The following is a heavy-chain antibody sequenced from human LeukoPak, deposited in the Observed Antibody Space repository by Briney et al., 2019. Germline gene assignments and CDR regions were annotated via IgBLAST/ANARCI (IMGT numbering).Heavy chain of an antibody. J-gene: IGHJ4*02. CDR3: ARDNQDILTGFDY. D-gene: IGHD3-9*01. CDR2: IYYSGST. CDR1: GGSISSGDYY. Sequence: SETLSLTCTVSGGSISSGDYYWSWIRQPPGKGLEWIGYIYYSGSTYYNSSLKSRVTISVDTSKNQFSLKLSSVTAADTAVYYCARDNQDILTGFDYWGQGTLVTVSS. V-gene: IGHV4-30-4*01.